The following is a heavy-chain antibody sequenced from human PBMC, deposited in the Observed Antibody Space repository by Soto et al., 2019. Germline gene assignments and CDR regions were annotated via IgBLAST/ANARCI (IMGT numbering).Heavy chain of an antibody. CDR2: IYYSGST. V-gene: IGHV4-30-4*01. J-gene: IGHJ6*02. CDR1: GGSISSGDDF. Sequence: QVQLQESGPGLVKPSQTLSLTCTVSGGSISSGDDFWTWIRQPPGKGLELIGYIYYSGSTYYNPSRKSRLTMSVDTSKNQVSLKLSSVTAADTAVYYCARDRAKWKDYYYYGMDVWGQGTTVTVSS. CDR3: ARDRAKWKDYYYYGMDV. D-gene: IGHD1-20*01.